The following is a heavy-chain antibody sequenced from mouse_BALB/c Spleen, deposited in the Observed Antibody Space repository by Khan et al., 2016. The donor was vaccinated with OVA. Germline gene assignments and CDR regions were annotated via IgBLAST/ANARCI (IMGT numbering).Heavy chain of an antibody. V-gene: IGHV1-4*01. CDR1: GYTFTSYT. CDR2: INPSSGYT. J-gene: IGHJ2*01. D-gene: IGHD1-3*01. Sequence: VQLKESGAELVRPGASVKMSCKASGYTFTSYTMHWVKQRPGQGLEWIGYINPSSGYTKYNQKFKDKATLTADKSSSTAYMQLSSLTSEDSAVYYCTRTNKRWGQGTTLTVSS. CDR3: TRTNKR.